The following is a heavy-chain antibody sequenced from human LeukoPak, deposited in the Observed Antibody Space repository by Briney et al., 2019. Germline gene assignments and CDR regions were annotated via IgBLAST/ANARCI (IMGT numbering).Heavy chain of an antibody. V-gene: IGHV4-39*07. Sequence: SETLSLTCTVSGGSISSSSYYWGWIRQPPGKGLEWIGSIYYSGSTYYNPSLKSRVTISVDTSKNQFSLKLSSVTAADTAVYYCATKADRSSSPSDWFDPWGQGTLVTVSS. CDR1: GGSISSSSYY. CDR2: IYYSGST. J-gene: IGHJ5*02. CDR3: ATKADRSSSPSDWFDP. D-gene: IGHD6-13*01.